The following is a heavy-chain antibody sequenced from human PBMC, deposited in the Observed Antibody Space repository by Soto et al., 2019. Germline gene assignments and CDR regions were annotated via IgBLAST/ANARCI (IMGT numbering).Heavy chain of an antibody. J-gene: IGHJ4*02. V-gene: IGHV3-23*01. CDR3: AKGQSAAGIIDY. D-gene: IGHD6-13*01. CDR2: ISGSGGST. CDR1: GFTLSSYA. Sequence: GGSLRLSCAASGFTLSSYAMIWVRQAPGKGLEWVSAISGSGGSTYYADSVKGRFTISRDNSKNTLYLQMNSLRAEDTAVYYCAKGQSAAGIIDYWGQGTLVTVSS.